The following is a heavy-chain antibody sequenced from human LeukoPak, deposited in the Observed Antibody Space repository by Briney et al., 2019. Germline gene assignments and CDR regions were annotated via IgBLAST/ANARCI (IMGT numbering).Heavy chain of an antibody. Sequence: PSETLSLTCAVYGGSFSGYYWSWIRQPPGKGLEWIGEINHSGSTNYNPSLKSRVTISVDTSKNQFSLKLSSVTAADTAAYYCARGRKVRGVITLDYWGQGTLVTVSS. CDR3: ARGRKVRGVITLDY. D-gene: IGHD3-10*01. V-gene: IGHV4-34*01. J-gene: IGHJ4*02. CDR1: GGSFSGYY. CDR2: INHSGST.